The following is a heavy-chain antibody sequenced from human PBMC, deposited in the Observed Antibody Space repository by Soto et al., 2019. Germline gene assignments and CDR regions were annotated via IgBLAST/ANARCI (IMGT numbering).Heavy chain of an antibody. V-gene: IGHV4-39*01. D-gene: IGHD4-17*01. CDR2: IYYSGST. J-gene: IGHJ5*02. CDR3: ASTDSDDYGDYWTTSEQIVGWFDP. CDR1: GGSISSSSYY. Sequence: QLQLQESGPGLVKPSETLSLTCTVSGGSISSSSYYWGWIRQPPGKGLEWIGSIYYSGSTYYNPSLKSRVTISVDTSKNQFSLKLSSVTAADTAVYYCASTDSDDYGDYWTTSEQIVGWFDPWGQGTLVTVSS.